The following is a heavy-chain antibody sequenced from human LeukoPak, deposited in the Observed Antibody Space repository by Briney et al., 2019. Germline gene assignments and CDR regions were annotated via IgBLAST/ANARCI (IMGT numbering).Heavy chain of an antibody. CDR3: ASEKWDAFDI. Sequence: GGSLRLSCAASGFTVSSNYMSWVRQAPGKGLEWVSVIYSGGSTYYADSVKGRFTIPRDNSKNTLYLQMNSLRAEDTAVYYCASEKWDAFDIWGQGTMVTVSS. D-gene: IGHD2-8*01. CDR1: GFTVSSNY. CDR2: IYSGGST. J-gene: IGHJ3*02. V-gene: IGHV3-53*01.